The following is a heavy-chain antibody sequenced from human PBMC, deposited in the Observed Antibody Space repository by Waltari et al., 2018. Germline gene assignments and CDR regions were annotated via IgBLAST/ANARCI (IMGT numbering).Heavy chain of an antibody. J-gene: IGHJ6*03. CDR2: IYTSGST. D-gene: IGHD6-13*01. CDR1: GGSISSYY. Sequence: QVQLQESGPGLVKPSETLSLTCTVSGGSISSYYWSWIRQHAGKGLEWIGRIYTSGSTNYNPSLKSRVTMSVDTSKNQFSLKLSSVTAADTAVYYCARFNVPSSWPYYYYMDVWGKGTTVTVSS. V-gene: IGHV4-4*07. CDR3: ARFNVPSSWPYYYYMDV.